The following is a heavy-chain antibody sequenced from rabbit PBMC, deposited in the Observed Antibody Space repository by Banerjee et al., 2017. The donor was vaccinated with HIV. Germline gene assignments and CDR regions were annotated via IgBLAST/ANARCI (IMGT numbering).Heavy chain of an antibody. V-gene: IGHV1S45*01. Sequence: QLEESGGGLVKPEGSLILTCKASGFDFSSSTMCWVRQAPGKGLEWIACINTSSGNTVYATWAKGRFTISRTSSTTVALQMTSLTAADTATYFCARDLAGVIGWNFDLWGPGTLSPS. CDR1: GFDFSSST. J-gene: IGHJ4*01. CDR3: ARDLAGVIGWNFDL. CDR2: INTSSGNT. D-gene: IGHD4-1*01.